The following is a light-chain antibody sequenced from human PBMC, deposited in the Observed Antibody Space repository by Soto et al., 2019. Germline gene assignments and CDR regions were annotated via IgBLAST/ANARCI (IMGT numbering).Light chain of an antibody. CDR3: QSCDSSLSGYV. CDR1: SSSIGGGYD. V-gene: IGLV1-40*01. CDR2: GNN. Sequence: QSVLTQPPSVSRAPGQRVTISCTGSSSSIGGGYDVHWYQQLPGTAPKLLIYGNNNRPSGVPDRFSGSKSGTSASLAITGLQAEDEADYFCQSCDSSLSGYVFGTGTKLTVL. J-gene: IGLJ1*01.